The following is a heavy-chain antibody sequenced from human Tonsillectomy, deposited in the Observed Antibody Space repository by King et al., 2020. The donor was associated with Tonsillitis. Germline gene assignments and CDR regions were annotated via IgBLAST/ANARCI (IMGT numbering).Heavy chain of an antibody. V-gene: IGHV1-69*01. CDR1: GGSFSNHA. J-gene: IGHJ3*02. CDR3: ARGKLEDSSGYLARDGFDI. D-gene: IGHD3-22*01. CDR2: IIPLFSKP. Sequence: QLVQSGAEVKKPGSSVKVSCMTSGGSFSNHAISWVRQAPGQGLEWMGGIIPLFSKPFYAQKFQGRVTITADESTSRHFMEVSSLRSEDTAVYYCARGKLEDSSGYLARDGFDIWGQGTTVIVSS.